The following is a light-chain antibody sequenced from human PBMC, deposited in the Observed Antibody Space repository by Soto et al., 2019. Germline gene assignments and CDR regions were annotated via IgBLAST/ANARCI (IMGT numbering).Light chain of an antibody. Sequence: ETMLTQSTATLSLSPGERATLSCRASQSVHTYLAWYQQKAGQAPRLLIYDASNRATGIPARFSGSGSGTDFTITISSLEHEDGAVYYCQQRSNWPPYTFGQGTKLEIK. J-gene: IGKJ2*01. V-gene: IGKV3-11*01. CDR1: QSVHTY. CDR3: QQRSNWPPYT. CDR2: DAS.